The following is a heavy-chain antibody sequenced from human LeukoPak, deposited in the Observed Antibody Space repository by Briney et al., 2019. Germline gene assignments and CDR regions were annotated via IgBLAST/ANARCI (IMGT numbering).Heavy chain of an antibody. Sequence: GGSLRLSCAASGFIFDNFGMTWVRQAPGKGLEWVSGINWSGDSTGYADSVKGRFTFSRDNTKNSLYLQMNSLRAEDTALYYCARGRDLSTMVPYYFDYWGQGTLVTVSS. CDR1: GFIFDNFG. J-gene: IGHJ4*02. CDR2: INWSGDST. CDR3: ARGRDLSTMVPYYFDY. V-gene: IGHV3-20*04. D-gene: IGHD5/OR15-5a*01.